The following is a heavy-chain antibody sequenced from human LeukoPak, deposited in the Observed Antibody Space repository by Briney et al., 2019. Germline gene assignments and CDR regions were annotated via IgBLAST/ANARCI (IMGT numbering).Heavy chain of an antibody. Sequence: PGGSLRLSCAASGFTFSSYAMSWVRQAPGKGLEWVSAISGSGGSTYYADSVKGRFTISRDNAKNSLYLQMNSLRAEDTAVYYCARELGKYYYYMDVWGKGTTVTVSS. J-gene: IGHJ6*03. CDR3: ARELGKYYYYMDV. D-gene: IGHD7-27*01. CDR1: GFTFSSYA. V-gene: IGHV3-23*01. CDR2: ISGSGGST.